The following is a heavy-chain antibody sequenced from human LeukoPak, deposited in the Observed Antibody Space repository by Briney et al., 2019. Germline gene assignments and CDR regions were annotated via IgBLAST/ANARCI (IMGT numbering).Heavy chain of an antibody. CDR3: ARAMSTALDY. CDR2: ISYDGSNK. D-gene: IGHD3-22*01. V-gene: IGHV3-30-3*01. J-gene: IGHJ4*02. Sequence: GRSLRLSCAASGFTFSSYAMHWVRQAPGKGLEWVAVISYDGSNKYYADSVKGRFTISRDNSKNTLYLKMNSLRAEDTAVYYCARAMSTALDYWGQGTLVTVSS. CDR1: GFTFSSYA.